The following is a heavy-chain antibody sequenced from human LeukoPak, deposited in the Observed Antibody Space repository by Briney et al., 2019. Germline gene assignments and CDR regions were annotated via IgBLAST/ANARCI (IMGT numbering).Heavy chain of an antibody. V-gene: IGHV3-21*01. D-gene: IGHD3-22*01. Sequence: GGSLRLSCAASGFTFSDYSMNWVRQAPGKGLEWVASVNTTSSYIYYADSMRGRFTISRDNAKNSLFLQMNSLRAEDTAVYYCARLRRNSDRSDFFYYYDHWGQGTLVTVSS. CDR2: VNTTSSYI. CDR1: GFTFSDYS. J-gene: IGHJ4*02. CDR3: ARLRRNSDRSDFFYYYDH.